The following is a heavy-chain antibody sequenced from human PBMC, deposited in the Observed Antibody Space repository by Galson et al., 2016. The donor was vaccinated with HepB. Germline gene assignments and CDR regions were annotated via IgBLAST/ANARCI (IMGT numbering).Heavy chain of an antibody. CDR3: GRGEGSVVVGTFDY. CDR1: GGTFSSFA. Sequence: SVKVSCKASGGTFSSFAISWMRQAPGQGLEWMGRIIPIFGSATYAQKFQGRLTITADKSTNTASMELSSLTSEDTAVYYCGRGEGSVVVGTFDYWGQGTPVTVSS. J-gene: IGHJ4*02. V-gene: IGHV1-69*06. CDR2: IIPIFGSA. D-gene: IGHD2-21*02.